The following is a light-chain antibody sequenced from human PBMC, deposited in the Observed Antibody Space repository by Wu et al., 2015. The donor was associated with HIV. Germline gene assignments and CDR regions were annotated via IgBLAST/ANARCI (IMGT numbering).Light chain of an antibody. Sequence: EVVMTQSPATLSVSPGERATLACRASESVGGDVAWYQQKPGQAPRLLIYGAITRPTGIPARFRGSGSGTEFTLTFTSMESEDSAVYFCQQYNHWPLTFGGGTKVEI. CDR2: GAI. CDR3: QQYNHWPLT. CDR1: ESVGGD. J-gene: IGKJ4*01. V-gene: IGKV3-15*01.